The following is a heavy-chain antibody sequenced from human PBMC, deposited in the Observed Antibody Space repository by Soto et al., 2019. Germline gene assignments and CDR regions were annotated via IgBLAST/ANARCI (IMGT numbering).Heavy chain of an antibody. CDR1: GYKFTSFV. CDR3: ARRKERSGPHYFDY. D-gene: IGHD6-25*01. CDR2: MNPYSGNT. J-gene: IGHJ4*02. V-gene: IGHV1-8*02. Sequence: ASVKVSCKASGYKFTSFVISWVRQATGQGLEWMGWMNPYSGNTGYAQKFQGRVTVTRNTSISTVYMELSGLRPDDTAVYYCARRKERSGPHYFDYWGQGSQVTVSS.